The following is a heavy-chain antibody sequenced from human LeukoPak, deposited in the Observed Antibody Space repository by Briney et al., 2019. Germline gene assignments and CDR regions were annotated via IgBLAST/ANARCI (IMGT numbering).Heavy chain of an antibody. D-gene: IGHD4-17*01. V-gene: IGHV3-23*01. Sequence: PGGSLRLSCAASGFTFSNYAMTWVRQAPGKGLEWVSALSGDAVYTYYVGSVKGRFTTSRDNSKNTLFLQMSSLRADDTAVYYCAKNYGTSRPFYDYWGQGIVVTVSS. CDR2: LSGDAVYT. CDR1: GFTFSNYA. CDR3: AKNYGTSRPFYDY. J-gene: IGHJ4*02.